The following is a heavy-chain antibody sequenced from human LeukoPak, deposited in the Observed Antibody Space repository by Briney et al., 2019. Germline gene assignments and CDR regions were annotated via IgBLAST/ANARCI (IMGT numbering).Heavy chain of an antibody. CDR1: GGSISSYY. CDR3: ARNVKPSTYYDFWSGYPYYYYMDV. D-gene: IGHD3-3*01. V-gene: IGHV4-59*01. Sequence: PSETLSLTCTVSGGSISSYYWSWIRQPPGKGLEWIGYIYYSGSTNYNPSLKSRVTISVDTSKNQFSLKLSSVTAADTAVYYCARNVKPSTYYDFWSGYPYYYYMDVWGKGTTVTVSS. CDR2: IYYSGST. J-gene: IGHJ6*03.